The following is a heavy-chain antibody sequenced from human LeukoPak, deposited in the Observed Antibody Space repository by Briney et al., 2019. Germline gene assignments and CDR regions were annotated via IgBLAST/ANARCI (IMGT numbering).Heavy chain of an antibody. J-gene: IGHJ4*02. CDR1: GYTFTSYC. CDR2: ISAYNGNT. CDR3: ARDDWQWLELDY. Sequence: ASVKDSCKASGYTFTSYCISWVRQAPGQGLEWMGWISAYNGNTNYAQKLQGRVTMTTDTSTSTAYMELRSLRSDDTAVYYCARDDWQWLELDYWGQGTLVTVSS. V-gene: IGHV1-18*01. D-gene: IGHD6-19*01.